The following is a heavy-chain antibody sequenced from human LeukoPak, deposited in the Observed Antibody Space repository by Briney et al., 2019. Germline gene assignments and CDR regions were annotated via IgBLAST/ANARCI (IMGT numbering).Heavy chain of an antibody. D-gene: IGHD4-11*01. CDR3: AAALDLDYSMISDF. CDR2: INLNSGYT. J-gene: IGHJ4*02. CDR1: GYTFTVYF. Sequence: GASVTVSCKASGYTFTVYFMHWVRQAPGQGLQWLGWINLNSGYTNYARRFQGRVTMTRDTSITTAYMEMRGLRSDDTAVYYCAAALDLDYSMISDFWGQGTLVTVSS. V-gene: IGHV1-2*02.